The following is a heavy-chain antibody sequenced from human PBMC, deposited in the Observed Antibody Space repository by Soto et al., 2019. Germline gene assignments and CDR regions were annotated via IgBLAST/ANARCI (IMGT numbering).Heavy chain of an antibody. V-gene: IGHV4-59*01. CDR1: GGSISSYY. D-gene: IGHD6-6*01. CDR3: ARDRQGPSSSTRGDYYYGMDV. J-gene: IGHJ6*02. CDR2: IYYSGST. Sequence: SETLSLTCTVSGGSISSYYWSWIRQPPGKGLEWIGYIYYSGSTNYNPSLKSRVTISVDTSKNQFSLKLSSVTAADTAVYYCARDRQGPSSSTRGDYYYGMDVWGQGTTVTVSS.